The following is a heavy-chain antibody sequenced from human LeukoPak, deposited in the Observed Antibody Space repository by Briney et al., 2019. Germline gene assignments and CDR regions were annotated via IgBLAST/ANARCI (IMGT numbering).Heavy chain of an antibody. CDR1: VYTFTGYY. Sequence: ASVKVSCKASVYTFTGYYIHWVRQAPRQGLEWMGWINPNSGGTNYAQNFHGRVTMTRDTSISTAYMELSRLRSDDRAVYYCAREPVDTAMVIKGIVWFDPWGQGTLVTVSS. V-gene: IGHV1-2*02. J-gene: IGHJ5*02. D-gene: IGHD5-18*01. CDR3: AREPVDTAMVIKGIVWFDP. CDR2: INPNSGGT.